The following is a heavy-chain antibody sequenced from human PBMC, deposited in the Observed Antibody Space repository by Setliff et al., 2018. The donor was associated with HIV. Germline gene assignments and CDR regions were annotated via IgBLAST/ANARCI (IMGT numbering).Heavy chain of an antibody. CDR2: INSDGSST. Sequence: PGGSLRLSCAASGFTFSSYWMHWVRQAPGKGLVWVSRINSDGSSTSYADSVKGRFTISRDNAKNTLCLQMNSLRAEDTAVYYCAKRGEQWLAYAFDIWGQGTMVTVSS. V-gene: IGHV3-74*01. CDR3: AKRGEQWLAYAFDI. J-gene: IGHJ3*02. D-gene: IGHD6-19*01. CDR1: GFTFSSYW.